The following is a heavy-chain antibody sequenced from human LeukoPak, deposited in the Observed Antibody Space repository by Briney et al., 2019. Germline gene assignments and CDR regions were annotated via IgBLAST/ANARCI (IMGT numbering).Heavy chain of an antibody. D-gene: IGHD2-8*01. V-gene: IGHV1-3*01. CDR1: GYTFTSYA. Sequence: ASVKVSCKASGYTFTSYAMHWVRQAPGQRLEWMGWIDAGNGNTKYSQKFQGRVTITRDTSASTAYMELSSLRSEDTAVYYCARDGVASDFDYWGQGTLVTVSS. CDR2: IDAGNGNT. CDR3: ARDGVASDFDY. J-gene: IGHJ4*02.